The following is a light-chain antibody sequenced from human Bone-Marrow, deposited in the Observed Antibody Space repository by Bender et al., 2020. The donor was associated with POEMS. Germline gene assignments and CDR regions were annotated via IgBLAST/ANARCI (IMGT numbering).Light chain of an antibody. J-gene: IGLJ3*02. CDR2: EVN. CDR3: CSYAGSTDWV. CDR1: SRDVGNYNL. Sequence: QSALTQPASVSGSPGQSITISCTGTSRDVGNYNLVSWYQQHPGKAPKVIIYEVNERPSGVSNRFSGSKSGTTASLTISGLQAEDEADYYCCSYAGSTDWVLGGGTRLTV. V-gene: IGLV2-23*02.